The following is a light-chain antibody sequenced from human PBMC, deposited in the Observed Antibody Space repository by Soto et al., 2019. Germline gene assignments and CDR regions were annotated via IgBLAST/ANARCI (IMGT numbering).Light chain of an antibody. Sequence: QSVLTQPPSVSGAPGQRVTISCTGSSSNIGAGYEVHWYQQLPGTAPKLLIYANTNRTSGVPDRFSGSKSGTSASLAITGLQAEDEADYYCQSYDSSLSAWVFGGGTKLTVL. J-gene: IGLJ3*02. CDR2: ANT. CDR1: SSNIGAGYE. CDR3: QSYDSSLSAWV. V-gene: IGLV1-40*01.